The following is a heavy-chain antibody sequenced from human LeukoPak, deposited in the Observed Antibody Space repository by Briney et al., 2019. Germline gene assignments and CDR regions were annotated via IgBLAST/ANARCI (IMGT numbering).Heavy chain of an antibody. CDR3: ARASYSGYPPYYYGLDV. D-gene: IGHD5-12*01. J-gene: IGHJ6*04. V-gene: IGHV4-30-2*01. CDR1: SGSISCGACS. Sequence: SVTLSLTCAVSSGSISCGACSWSWIRQPPGKGLEWIGYIYHNGTTYYNPSFKSRVTISVDRSKNQFSLWLKSVTAADTAVYYCARASYSGYPPYYYGLDVWGKGTTVTVSS. CDR2: IYHNGTT.